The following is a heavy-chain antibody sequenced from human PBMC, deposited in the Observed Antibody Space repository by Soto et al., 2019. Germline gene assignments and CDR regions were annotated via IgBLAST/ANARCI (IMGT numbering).Heavy chain of an antibody. CDR3: ARVDGVVVAPATQYFDY. CDR2: IRSSSSTI. D-gene: IGHD2-15*01. Sequence: GGSLRLSCAASGFTFSSYSMTWVRQAPGKGLEWLSYIRSSSSTIYYADSVKGRFTISRDNSKNSLYLQMNSLRAEDTAVYFCARVDGVVVAPATQYFDYWGQGALVTVSS. J-gene: IGHJ4*02. CDR1: GFTFSSYS. V-gene: IGHV3-48*01.